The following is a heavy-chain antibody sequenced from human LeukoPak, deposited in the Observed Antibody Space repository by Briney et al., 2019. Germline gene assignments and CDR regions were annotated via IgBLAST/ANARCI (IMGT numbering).Heavy chain of an antibody. D-gene: IGHD3-22*01. CDR2: ISYDGSNK. J-gene: IGHJ4*02. V-gene: IGHV3-30*18. CDR3: AKRQSYDSSPLDY. Sequence: PGGSLRLSCAASGLTFSSYGMHWVRQAPGKGLEWVAVISYDGSNKYYADSVKGRFTISRDNSKNTLYLQMNSLRAEDTAVYYCAKRQSYDSSPLDYWGQGTLVTVSS. CDR1: GLTFSSYG.